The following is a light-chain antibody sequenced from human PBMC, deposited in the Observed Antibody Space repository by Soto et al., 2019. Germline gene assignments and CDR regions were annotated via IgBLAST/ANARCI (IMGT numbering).Light chain of an antibody. CDR1: QGISNY. CDR3: QKYNSAPQFT. CDR2: AAS. V-gene: IGKV1-27*01. Sequence: DIQMTQSPSSLSASVGDRVTITCRASQGISNYLAWYQQKPGKVPKLLIYAASTLQSVVPSRFSGSGSGTEFTLTISSLQPKDVATYYCQKYNSAPQFTFGPGTKVDIK. J-gene: IGKJ3*01.